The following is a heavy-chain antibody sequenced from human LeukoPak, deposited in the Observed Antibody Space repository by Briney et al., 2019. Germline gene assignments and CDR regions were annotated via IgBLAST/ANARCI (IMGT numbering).Heavy chain of an antibody. D-gene: IGHD3-22*01. Sequence: GGSLRLSCAASGFTVSSYAMIWVRQAPGKGLEWVSAISGSGGSTYYADSVKGRFTISRDNSKNTLYLQMNSLRAEDTAVYYCAKRTTMISPGSMDYWGQGTLVTVSS. J-gene: IGHJ4*02. CDR2: ISGSGGST. CDR3: AKRTTMISPGSMDY. V-gene: IGHV3-23*01. CDR1: GFTVSSYA.